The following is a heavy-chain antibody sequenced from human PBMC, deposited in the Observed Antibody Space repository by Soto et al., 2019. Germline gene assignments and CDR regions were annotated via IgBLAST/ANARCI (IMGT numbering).Heavy chain of an antibody. D-gene: IGHD3-22*01. J-gene: IGHJ3*02. CDR3: ASSKTYYYDSSGSHAFDI. CDR1: GGTFSSYA. Sequence: VASVKVSCKASGGTFSSYAISWVRQAPGQGLEWMGGIIPIFGTANYAQKFQGRVTITADESTSTAYMELSSLRSEDTAVYYCASSKTYYYDSSGSHAFDIWG. CDR2: IIPIFGTA. V-gene: IGHV1-69*13.